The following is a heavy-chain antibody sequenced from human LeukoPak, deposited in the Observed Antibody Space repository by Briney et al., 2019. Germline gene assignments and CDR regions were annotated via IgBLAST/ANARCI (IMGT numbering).Heavy chain of an antibody. CDR1: GGSISSSSYY. J-gene: IGHJ4*02. Sequence: SETLSLTCTVSGGSISSSSYYWGWIRQPPGKGLEWIGSIYYSGSTYYNPSLKSRVTISVDTSKNQFSLKLSSVTAADTAVYYCARVPAAAGTSPDYWGQGTLVTVSS. V-gene: IGHV4-39*07. CDR2: IYYSGST. CDR3: ARVPAAAGTSPDY. D-gene: IGHD6-13*01.